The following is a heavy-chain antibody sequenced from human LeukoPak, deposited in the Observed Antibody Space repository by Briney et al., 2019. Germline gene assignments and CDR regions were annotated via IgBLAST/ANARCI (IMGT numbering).Heavy chain of an antibody. J-gene: IGHJ6*03. CDR2: IRYDGSTK. CDR3: AKDVSSGMDV. D-gene: IGHD3-16*02. Sequence: GGSLRLSCAASGFIFRNYGMHWVRQAPGKGLEWVAFIRYDGSTKSYAASVKGRFTISRDNSENTLYLQMSSLGPEDTAVYYCAKDVSSGMDVWGKGTTVTVPS. CDR1: GFIFRNYG. V-gene: IGHV3-30*02.